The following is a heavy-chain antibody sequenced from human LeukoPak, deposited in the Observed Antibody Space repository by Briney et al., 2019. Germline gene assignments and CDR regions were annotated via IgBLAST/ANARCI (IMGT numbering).Heavy chain of an antibody. V-gene: IGHV4-34*01. CDR3: ARSVPYYDFWSGYQAENYYYYGMDV. CDR2: INHSGST. J-gene: IGHJ6*02. CDR1: GGSFSGYY. Sequence: SETLSLTCAVYGGSFSGYYWSWIRQPPGKGLEWIGEINHSGSTNYNPSLKSRVTISVNTSKNQFSLKLSSVTAADTAVYYCARSVPYYDFWSGYQAENYYYYGMDVWGQGTTVTVSS. D-gene: IGHD3-3*01.